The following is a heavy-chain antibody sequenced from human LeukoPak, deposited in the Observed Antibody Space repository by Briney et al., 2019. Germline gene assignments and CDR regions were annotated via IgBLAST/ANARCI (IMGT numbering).Heavy chain of an antibody. CDR2: IKHDGSEK. CDR1: GFTFSSYW. CDR3: ARGGSYLEDY. V-gene: IGHV3-7*03. Sequence: PGGSLRLSCAASGFTFSSYWMSWVRQAPGKGLEWVANIKHDGSEKYCEDSVKGRFTISRDNAKNSLYLQMNSLRAEDTALYYCARGGSYLEDYWGQGTLVTVSS. D-gene: IGHD1-26*01. J-gene: IGHJ4*02.